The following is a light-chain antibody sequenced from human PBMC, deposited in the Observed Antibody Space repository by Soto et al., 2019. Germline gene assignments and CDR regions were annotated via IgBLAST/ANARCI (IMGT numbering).Light chain of an antibody. J-gene: IGLJ1*01. Sequence: QSFLKLTASLSGSPGQSITISCTRTSSDIGAYDYVSWFQQHPGKAPKLMISEVNNRPSGVSNRFSGSKSGNTAYLTISGLQVEDEAEYFCFSFKTTSTPVFGTGTKVTVL. CDR1: SSDIGAYDY. CDR3: FSFKTTSTPV. V-gene: IGLV2-14*01. CDR2: EVN.